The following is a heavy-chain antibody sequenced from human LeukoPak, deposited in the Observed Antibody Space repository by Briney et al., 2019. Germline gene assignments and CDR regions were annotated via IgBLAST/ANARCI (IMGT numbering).Heavy chain of an antibody. D-gene: IGHD2-2*01. V-gene: IGHV3-21*01. J-gene: IGHJ4*02. CDR2: ISSSSSHI. CDR1: GFTFSGYS. Sequence: GGSLRLSCAASGFTFSGYSMKWVRQAPGKGLEWVSSISSSSSHIYYADSVKGRFTISRDNAKNSLYLKMNSLRAEDTAVYYCARGGCSSASCAFDYWGQGTLVTVSS. CDR3: ARGGCSSASCAFDY.